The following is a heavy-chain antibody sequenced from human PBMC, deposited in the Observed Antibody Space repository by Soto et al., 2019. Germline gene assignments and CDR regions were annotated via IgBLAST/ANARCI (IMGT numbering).Heavy chain of an antibody. CDR2: IYWNDDK. J-gene: IGHJ4*02. V-gene: IGHV2-5*01. D-gene: IGHD1-1*01. CDR1: GFSLSTSGVG. Sequence: QITLKESGPTLVKPTQTLTLTCTFSGFSLSTSGVGVGWIRQPPGKALEWLAFIYWNDDKRYSPSLNSRLTITKDTSKKEVVLTMTNTDPVDTATYYCAHRLIGSGYIWNDGVFDYWGQGTLVTVSS. CDR3: AHRLIGSGYIWNDGVFDY.